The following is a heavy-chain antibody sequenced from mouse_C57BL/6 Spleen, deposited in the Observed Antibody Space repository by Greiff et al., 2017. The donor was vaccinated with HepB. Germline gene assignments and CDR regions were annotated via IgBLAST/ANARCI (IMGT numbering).Heavy chain of an antibody. CDR1: GFTFNTYA. CDR3: VRCITRDAMDY. J-gene: IGHJ4*01. V-gene: IGHV10-3*01. CDR2: IRSKSSNYAT. Sequence: VQLKESGGGLVQPKGSLKLSCAASGFTFNTYAMHWVRQAPGKGLEWVARIRSKSSNYATYYADSVKDRFTISRDDSQSMLYLQMNNRKTVDPAMYYCVRCITRDAMDYWVQGTSVTVSS. D-gene: IGHD1-1*01.